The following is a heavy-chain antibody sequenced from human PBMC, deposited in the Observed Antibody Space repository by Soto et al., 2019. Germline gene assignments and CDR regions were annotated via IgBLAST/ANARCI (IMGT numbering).Heavy chain of an antibody. V-gene: IGHV3-9*01. CDR2: ISWNSGSI. CDR1: GFTFDDYA. Sequence: EVQLVESGGGLVQPGRSLRLSCAASGFTFDDYAMHWVRQAPGKGLEWVSGISWNSGSIGYADSVKGRFTISRDNAKNSLYLQMNGLRAEDTALYYCAKTSSWSYDFWSGYPFDYWGQGTLVTVSS. CDR3: AKTSSWSYDFWSGYPFDY. J-gene: IGHJ4*02. D-gene: IGHD3-3*01.